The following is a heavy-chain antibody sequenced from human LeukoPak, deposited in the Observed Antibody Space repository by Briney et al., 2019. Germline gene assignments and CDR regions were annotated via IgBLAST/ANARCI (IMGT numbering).Heavy chain of an antibody. J-gene: IGHJ6*02. Sequence: PGGSLRLSCAASGFTFSSYGMHWVRQAPGKGLGWVAVIWYDGSNKYYADSVKGRFTISRDNSKNTLYLQMNSLRAEDTAVYYCARGSLRFSDVWGQGTTVTVSS. D-gene: IGHD5-12*01. CDR2: IWYDGSNK. V-gene: IGHV3-33*01. CDR3: ARGSLRFSDV. CDR1: GFTFSSYG.